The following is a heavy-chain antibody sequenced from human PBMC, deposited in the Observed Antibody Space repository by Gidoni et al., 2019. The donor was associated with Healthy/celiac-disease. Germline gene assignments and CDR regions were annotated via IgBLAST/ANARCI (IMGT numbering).Heavy chain of an antibody. J-gene: IGHJ4*02. Sequence: EVQLVESGGGLVQPGGSRRRACAASGFTFSSYAMPWVRQAPGKALEYVSAIRRNGGSTYYAASVKGRFTISRDNSKNTLYLQMSSLRAEDTAVYYCVPGSPSDDYWGQGTLVTVSS. CDR2: IRRNGGST. CDR3: VPGSPSDDY. V-gene: IGHV3-64D*06. CDR1: GFTFSSYA.